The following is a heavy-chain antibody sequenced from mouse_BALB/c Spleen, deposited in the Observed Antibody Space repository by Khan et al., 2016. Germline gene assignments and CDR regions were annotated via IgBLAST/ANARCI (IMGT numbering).Heavy chain of an antibody. CDR1: GFDFSRYW. D-gene: IGHD1-1*01. Sequence: EVQLQESGGGLVQPGGSLKLSCAAPGFDFSRYWMSWVRQAPGKGLEWIGEINPDSSTINYTPSLKDKFIISRDNAKNTLYLQMSKVRSEDTALYYCARLYYYGSSDYWGQGTTLTVSS. CDR2: INPDSSTI. J-gene: IGHJ2*01. V-gene: IGHV4-1*02. CDR3: ARLYYYGSSDY.